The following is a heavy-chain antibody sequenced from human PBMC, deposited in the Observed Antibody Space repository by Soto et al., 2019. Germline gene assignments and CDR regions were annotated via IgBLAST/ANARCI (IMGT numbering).Heavy chain of an antibody. Sequence: SETLSLTCTVSGGSISSYYWSWIRQPPGKGLEWIGYIYYSGSTNYNPSLKSRVTISVDTSKNQFSLKLSSVTAADTAVYYCAREPAVAGTYYYYYYGMDVWGQGTTVTVSS. D-gene: IGHD6-19*01. CDR3: AREPAVAGTYYYYYYGMDV. CDR1: GGSISSYY. J-gene: IGHJ6*02. V-gene: IGHV4-59*01. CDR2: IYYSGST.